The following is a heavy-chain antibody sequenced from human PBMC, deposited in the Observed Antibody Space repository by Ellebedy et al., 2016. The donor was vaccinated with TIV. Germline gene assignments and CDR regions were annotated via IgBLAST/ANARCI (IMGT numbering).Heavy chain of an antibody. CDR3: ARHGLLYSFGAFDS. CDR2: IYPGDSDA. Sequence: GESLKISCKGSGYSFTGYWIGWVRQMPGNGLEWMGVIYPGDSDARYSPSFQGQVTISVDKSINTAYLQWTSLKASDTAMYFCARHGLLYSFGAFDSWGQGTQVTVSS. J-gene: IGHJ4*02. V-gene: IGHV5-51*01. D-gene: IGHD5-18*01. CDR1: GYSFTGYW.